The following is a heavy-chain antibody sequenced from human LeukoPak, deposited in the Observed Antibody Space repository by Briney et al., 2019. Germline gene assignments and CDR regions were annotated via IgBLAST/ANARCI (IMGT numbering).Heavy chain of an antibody. CDR1: GFTVSTNS. CDR2: IYSDNA. V-gene: IGHV3-53*01. J-gene: IGHJ4*02. CDR3: ARRAGAYSHPYDY. D-gene: IGHD4/OR15-4a*01. Sequence: GGSLRLSCTVSGFTVSTNSMSWVRQAPGKGLEWVSFIYSDNAHYSDSVKGRFTISRDNSKNTLYLQMNSLRAEDTAVYYCARRAGAYSHPYDYWGQGTLVTVSS.